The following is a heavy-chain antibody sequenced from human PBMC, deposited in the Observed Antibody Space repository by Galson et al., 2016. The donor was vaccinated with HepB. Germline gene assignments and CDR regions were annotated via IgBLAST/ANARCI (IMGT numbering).Heavy chain of an antibody. Sequence: SLRLSCAASGFTFDEYAMLWVRQAPGKGLEWVSGINWNSGSITYADSVKGRFTISRDNAKNSLYLQMNSLRPEDTALYYCTKDSWTAAKYFHHWGQGTLVTVSS. J-gene: IGHJ1*01. CDR2: INWNSGSI. D-gene: IGHD3/OR15-3a*01. CDR3: TKDSWTAAKYFHH. CDR1: GFTFDEYA. V-gene: IGHV3-9*01.